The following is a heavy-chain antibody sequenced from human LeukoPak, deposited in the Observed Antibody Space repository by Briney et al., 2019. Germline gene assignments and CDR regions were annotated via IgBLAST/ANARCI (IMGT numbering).Heavy chain of an antibody. Sequence: GESLKISCKGSGYSFTSYWISWVRQMPGKGLEWTGRIDPSDSYTNYSPSFQGHVTISADKSISTAYLQCNSLKASDTAMYYCAREGSTHWFDPWGQGTLVTVSS. J-gene: IGHJ5*02. CDR3: AREGSTHWFDP. CDR2: IDPSDSYT. V-gene: IGHV5-10-1*01. CDR1: GYSFTSYW.